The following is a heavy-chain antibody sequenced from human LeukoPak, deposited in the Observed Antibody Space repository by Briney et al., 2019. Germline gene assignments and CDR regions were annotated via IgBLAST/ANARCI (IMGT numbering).Heavy chain of an antibody. Sequence: ASVKDSCKASGYTFTSYDINWVRQATGQGLEWMGWMNPNSGNTGYAQKFQGRVTITRNTSIGTAYMELSSLRSEDTAVYYCARPRRGSYHYWFDPWGQGTLVSVSS. D-gene: IGHD1-26*01. CDR1: GYTFTSYD. V-gene: IGHV1-8*03. J-gene: IGHJ5*02. CDR3: ARPRRGSYHYWFDP. CDR2: MNPNSGNT.